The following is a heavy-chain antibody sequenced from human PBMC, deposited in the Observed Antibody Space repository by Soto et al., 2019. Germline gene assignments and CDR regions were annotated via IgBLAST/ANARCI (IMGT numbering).Heavy chain of an antibody. V-gene: IGHV3-23*01. J-gene: IGHJ4*02. CDR2: ITSLSSP. D-gene: IGHD2-15*01. Sequence: EVQLLESGGGLVQPGGSLKLSCTASGLTLRTYAMGWVRQAPGRGLEWVSTITSLSSPYYADSVKGRFTISRDNSNNTLYLQMNSLRDEDTAVYYCAKGPLIVVVPFDSWGQGTLVTVSS. CDR3: AKGPLIVVVPFDS. CDR1: GLTLRTYA.